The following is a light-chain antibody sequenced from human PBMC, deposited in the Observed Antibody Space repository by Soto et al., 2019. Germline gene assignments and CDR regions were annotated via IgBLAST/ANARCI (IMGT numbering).Light chain of an antibody. J-gene: IGLJ2*01. V-gene: IGLV2-14*01. CDR2: DVN. CDR3: SSYTNSRTLV. Sequence: QSALTQPASVSGSPGQSITFSCTGTSGDIGAYSYVSWYQQHPGKAPKLMIFDVNNRPSGVSNRFSGSKSGNTASLTISGLQAEDEADYYCSSYTNSRTLVFGGGTQLTVL. CDR1: SGDIGAYSY.